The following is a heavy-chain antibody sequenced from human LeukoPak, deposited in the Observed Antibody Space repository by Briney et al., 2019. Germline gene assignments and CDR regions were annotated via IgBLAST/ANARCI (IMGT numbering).Heavy chain of an antibody. CDR1: GGSISSYY. CDR3: GRDLRSYGFDY. CDR2: IYYSGST. D-gene: IGHD5-18*01. Sequence: SETLSLTCTVSGGSISSYYWSWIRQPPGKGLEWIGYIYYSGSTNYNPSLKSRVTISVDTSKNQFSLKLSSVTAADTAVYYCGRDLRSYGFDYWGQGTLVTVSS. J-gene: IGHJ4*02. V-gene: IGHV4-59*01.